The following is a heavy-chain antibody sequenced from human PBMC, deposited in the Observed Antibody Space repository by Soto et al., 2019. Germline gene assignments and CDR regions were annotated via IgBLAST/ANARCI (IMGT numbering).Heavy chain of an antibody. CDR1: GGSFSGYF. D-gene: IGHD3-3*01. V-gene: IGHV4-34*01. Sequence: PSETLSLTCAVYGGSFSGYFWSWLRQPPGKGLEWLEEASDRGSRNYNPSLRGRLTISLDTSKNQFSLRLSSVTSADTAVYYCARGLAPTIFGTVPTPNWFDPWGQGTLVTVSS. CDR3: ARGLAPTIFGTVPTPNWFDP. CDR2: ASDRGSR. J-gene: IGHJ5*02.